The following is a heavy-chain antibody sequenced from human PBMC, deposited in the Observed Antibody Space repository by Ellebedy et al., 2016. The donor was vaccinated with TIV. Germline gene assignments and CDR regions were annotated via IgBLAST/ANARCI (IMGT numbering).Heavy chain of an antibody. V-gene: IGHV1-18*04. CDR3: ARDLEAAIAVAAIPPVDY. D-gene: IGHD6-19*01. CDR2: ISAYNGNT. J-gene: IGHJ4*02. Sequence: ASVKVSCXASGYTFTSYGISWVRQAPGQGLEWMGWISAYNGNTNYAQKLQGRVTMTTDTSTSTAYMELRSLRSDDTAVYYCARDLEAAIAVAAIPPVDYWGQGTLVTVSS. CDR1: GYTFTSYG.